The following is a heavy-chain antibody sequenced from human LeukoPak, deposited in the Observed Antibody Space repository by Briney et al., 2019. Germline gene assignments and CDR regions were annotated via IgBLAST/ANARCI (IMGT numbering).Heavy chain of an antibody. CDR3: ARDGGEGYCSGGSCYATAGAFDI. Sequence: ASVKVSCKASGYTFTGYYMHWVRPAPGQGLEWMGWINPNSGGTNYAQKFQGRVTMTRDTSISTAYMELSRLRSDDTAVYYCARDGGEGYCSGGSCYATAGAFDIWGQGTMVTVSS. V-gene: IGHV1-2*02. CDR1: GYTFTGYY. J-gene: IGHJ3*02. CDR2: INPNSGGT. D-gene: IGHD2-15*01.